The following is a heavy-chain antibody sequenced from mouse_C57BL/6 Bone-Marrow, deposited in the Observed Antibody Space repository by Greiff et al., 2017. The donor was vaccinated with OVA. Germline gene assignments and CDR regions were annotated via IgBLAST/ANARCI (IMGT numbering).Heavy chain of an antibody. D-gene: IGHD1-2*01. CDR3: ARHYYWYFDV. CDR1: GYTFTSYW. CDR2: IDPSDSYT. J-gene: IGHJ1*03. V-gene: IGHV1-69*01. Sequence: VQLQQPGAELVMPGASVKLSCKASGYTFTSYWMHWVKQRPGQGLEWIGEIDPSDSYTNYNQKFKGKSTLTVDKSSSTAYMQLSSLTSEDSAVYDCARHYYWYFDVWGTGTTVTVSS.